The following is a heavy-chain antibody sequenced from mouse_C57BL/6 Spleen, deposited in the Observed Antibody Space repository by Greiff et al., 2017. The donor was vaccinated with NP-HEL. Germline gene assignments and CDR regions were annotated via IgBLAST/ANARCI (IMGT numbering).Heavy chain of an antibody. CDR2: ISSGSSTI. Sequence: VMLVESGGGLVKPGGSLKLSCAASGFTFSDYGMHWVRQAPEKGLEWVAYISSGSSTIYYADTVKGRFTISRDNAKNTLFLQMTSLRSEDTAMYYCARELRYGFDYWGQGTTLTVSS. CDR3: ARELRYGFDY. V-gene: IGHV5-17*01. D-gene: IGHD1-1*01. J-gene: IGHJ2*01. CDR1: GFTFSDYG.